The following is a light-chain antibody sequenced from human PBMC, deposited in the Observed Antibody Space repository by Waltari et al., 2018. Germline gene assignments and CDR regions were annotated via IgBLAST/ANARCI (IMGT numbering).Light chain of an antibody. CDR2: DAA. V-gene: IGKV1-16*02. CDR1: QFVGNS. CDR3: QQYESYPYT. J-gene: IGKJ2*01. Sequence: DIQMTQSPSSLSASVGDRVTITCRASQFVGNSLAWFQQKPGKAPKSLIYDAARLQTGVPSKFSPSGSGTDFTLTITSLQSEDFATYYCQQYESYPYTFGQGTKVEI.